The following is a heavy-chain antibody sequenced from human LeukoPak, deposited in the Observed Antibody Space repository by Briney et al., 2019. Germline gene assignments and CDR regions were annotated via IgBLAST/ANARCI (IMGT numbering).Heavy chain of an antibody. Sequence: SETQSLTCTVSGGSISSYYWSWIRQPPGKGLEWIGYTYYSGSTNYNPSLKSRVTISVDTSKNQFSLKLSSVTAADTAVYYCATLRRSSSWYVSYWGQGTLVTVSS. CDR1: GGSISSYY. CDR2: TYYSGST. CDR3: ATLRRSSSWYVSY. V-gene: IGHV4-59*01. J-gene: IGHJ4*02. D-gene: IGHD6-13*01.